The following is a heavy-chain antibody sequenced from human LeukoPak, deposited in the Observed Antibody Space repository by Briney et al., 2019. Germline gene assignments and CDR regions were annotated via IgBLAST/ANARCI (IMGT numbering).Heavy chain of an antibody. D-gene: IGHD5-24*01. J-gene: IGHJ4*02. CDR3: ARGRRWLRNSYYFDY. CDR1: GGSFSGYY. CDR2: IKHSGST. Sequence: SETLSLTCAVYGGSFSGYYWSWIRQPPGKGLEWIGEIKHSGSTNYNPSLKSRVTISVDTSKNQFSLKLSSVTAADTAVYYCARGRRWLRNSYYFDYWGQGTLVTVSS. V-gene: IGHV4-34*01.